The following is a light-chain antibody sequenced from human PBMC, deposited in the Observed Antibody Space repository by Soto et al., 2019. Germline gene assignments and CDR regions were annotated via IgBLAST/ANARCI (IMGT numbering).Light chain of an antibody. J-gene: IGKJ5*01. CDR1: QSISGY. Sequence: EFTQSPATLSLSPGARATLSCRASQSISGYLAWYQQKPGQAPMLLIYDASNRATGIPARFSGSVSETDFTLTISSLEPEEFAGYYCQQRSNWPHSITFGQGTRLEIK. V-gene: IGKV3-11*01. CDR3: QQRSNWPHSIT. CDR2: DAS.